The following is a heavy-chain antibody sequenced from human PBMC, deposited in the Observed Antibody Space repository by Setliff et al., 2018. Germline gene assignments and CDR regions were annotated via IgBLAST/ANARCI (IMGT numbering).Heavy chain of an antibody. CDR3: VREGVHSRSSTDYRYYMDV. CDR2: TIPMFGTT. D-gene: IGHD6-6*01. J-gene: IGHJ6*03. V-gene: IGHV1-69*05. CDR1: GGTFSSYG. Sequence: ASVKVSCKSSGGTFSSYGISWVRQAPGQGLEWMGGTIPMFGTTNYARKFQGRVTIITDESTSTAYMQLSSLGSEDTAVYYCVREGVHSRSSTDYRYYMDVWGKGTTVTVSS.